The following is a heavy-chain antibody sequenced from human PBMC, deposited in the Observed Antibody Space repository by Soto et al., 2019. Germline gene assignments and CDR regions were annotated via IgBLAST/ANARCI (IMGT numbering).Heavy chain of an antibody. Sequence: PGGSLRLSCAASGFTFSSYSMNWVRQAPGEGLEWVSYISSSSSTMYYADSVRGRFTISRDNAKNSLYLQMNSLRAEDTAAYYCARPKYCSGGSCYSDYWGQGTLVTVSS. J-gene: IGHJ4*02. CDR3: ARPKYCSGGSCYSDY. D-gene: IGHD2-15*01. CDR1: GFTFSSYS. CDR2: ISSSSSTM. V-gene: IGHV3-48*01.